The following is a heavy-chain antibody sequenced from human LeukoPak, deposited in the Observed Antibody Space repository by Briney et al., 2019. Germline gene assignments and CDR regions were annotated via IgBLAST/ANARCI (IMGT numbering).Heavy chain of an antibody. CDR1: GGSVSSGSYY. D-gene: IGHD6-13*01. V-gene: IGHV4-61*02. Sequence: SETLSLTCTVSGGSVSSGSYYWSWIRQPAGKGLEWIGRIYTSGSTNYNPSLTSRVNISVDTSKNQFSLKLSSVTAADTAVYYCAAGYSRSVYYYYMDVWGKGTTVTVSS. CDR2: IYTSGST. J-gene: IGHJ6*03. CDR3: AAGYSRSVYYYYMDV.